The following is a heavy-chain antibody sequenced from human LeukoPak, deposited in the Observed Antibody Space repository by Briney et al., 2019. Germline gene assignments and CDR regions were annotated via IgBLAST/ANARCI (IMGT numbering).Heavy chain of an antibody. J-gene: IGHJ6*03. CDR3: AAGRRFLEWPYYYYYMDV. D-gene: IGHD3-3*01. V-gene: IGHV3-30*04. Sequence: GRSLRLSCAASGFTFSSYAMHWVRQAPGKGLEWVAVISYDGSNKYYADSVKGRFTISRDNSKNTLYLQMNSLRAEDTAVYYCAAGRRFLEWPYYYYYMDVWGKGTTVTVSS. CDR1: GFTFSSYA. CDR2: ISYDGSNK.